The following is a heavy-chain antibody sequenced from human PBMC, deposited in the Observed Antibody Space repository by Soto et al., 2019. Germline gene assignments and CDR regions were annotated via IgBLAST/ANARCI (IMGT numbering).Heavy chain of an antibody. J-gene: IGHJ4*02. CDR1: GFTFSSYD. CDR2: IGVAGDT. D-gene: IGHD6-13*01. V-gene: IGHV3-13*01. Sequence: EVQLVESGGGLVQPGGSLRLSCAASGFTFSSYDMHWVRQVAGKGLEWVSAIGVAGDTYYPDSVKGRFTISRENAKNSLYLQMNRLRGEDTAVYYCASGGWGSSWYEGGSRIDYWGQGTLVTVSS. CDR3: ASGGWGSSWYEGGSRIDY.